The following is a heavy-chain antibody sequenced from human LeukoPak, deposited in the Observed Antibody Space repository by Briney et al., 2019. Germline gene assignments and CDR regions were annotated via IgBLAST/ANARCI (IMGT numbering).Heavy chain of an antibody. CDR2: ISSSSSYI. Sequence: KSGGSLRLSCAASGFTFSSYSMNWVRQAPGKGLEWVSSISSSSSYIYYADSVKGRFTISRDNAKNSLYLQMNSLRAEDTAVYYCARGFSSSWGYYYYGMDVWGQGTTVTVSS. J-gene: IGHJ6*02. CDR1: GFTFSSYS. D-gene: IGHD6-13*01. CDR3: ARGFSSSWGYYYYGMDV. V-gene: IGHV3-21*01.